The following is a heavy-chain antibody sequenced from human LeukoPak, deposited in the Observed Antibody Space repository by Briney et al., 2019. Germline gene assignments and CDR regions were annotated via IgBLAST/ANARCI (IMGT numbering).Heavy chain of an antibody. V-gene: IGHV3-74*01. CDR1: GFTFSSYW. CDR3: ARDYDSSGYYLWYFGL. Sequence: GGSLRLSCAASGFTFSSYWMHWVRQAPGKGLVWVSRIRSDGSSTSYADSVKGRFTISRDNAKNTLYLQMNSLRAEDTAVYYCARDYDSSGYYLWYFGLWGRGTLVTVSS. J-gene: IGHJ2*01. CDR2: IRSDGSST. D-gene: IGHD3-22*01.